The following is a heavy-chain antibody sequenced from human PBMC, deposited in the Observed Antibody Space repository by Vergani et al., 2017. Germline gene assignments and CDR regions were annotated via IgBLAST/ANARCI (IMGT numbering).Heavy chain of an antibody. Sequence: QVQLVQSGAEVKQPGASVKVSCKASGYTFTSYGISWVRQAPGQGLEWMGGIIHSFGTANYAQKFQGRVTITADESTSTADMELSSLRSEDTAVYYCARAGAGAYFYSYMDVWGKGTTVTVSS. CDR2: IIHSFGTA. J-gene: IGHJ6*03. D-gene: IGHD2/OR15-2a*01. CDR1: GYTFTSYG. CDR3: ARAGAGAYFYSYMDV. V-gene: IGHV1-69*13.